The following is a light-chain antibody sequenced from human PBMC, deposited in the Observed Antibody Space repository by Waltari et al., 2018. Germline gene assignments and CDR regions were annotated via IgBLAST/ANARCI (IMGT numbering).Light chain of an antibody. CDR2: DAS. CDR1: QDINNY. CDR3: QQFHSLLT. J-gene: IGKJ4*01. Sequence: DIQMTQSPSSLSASVGDSVTITCQARQDINNYLTWYQQKPGKAPKLLIYDASNLETGVPSRFSGSGSGTTFTFTISSLQPEDIATYYCQQFHSLLTFGGGTKVEIK. V-gene: IGKV1-33*01.